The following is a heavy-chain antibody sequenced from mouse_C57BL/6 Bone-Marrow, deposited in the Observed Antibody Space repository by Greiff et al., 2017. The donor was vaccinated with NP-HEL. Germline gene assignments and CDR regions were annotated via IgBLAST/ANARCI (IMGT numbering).Heavy chain of an antibody. CDR2: IYPGDGDT. Sequence: QVQLQQSGPELVKPGASVKISCKASGYAFSSSWMNWVKQRPGKGLEWIGRIYPGDGDTNYNGKFKGKATLTADKSSSTAYMQLSSLTSEDSAVYVCARGATVVSGDWFAYWGQGTLVTVSA. J-gene: IGHJ3*01. CDR3: ARGATVVSGDWFAY. CDR1: GYAFSSSW. V-gene: IGHV1-82*01. D-gene: IGHD1-1*01.